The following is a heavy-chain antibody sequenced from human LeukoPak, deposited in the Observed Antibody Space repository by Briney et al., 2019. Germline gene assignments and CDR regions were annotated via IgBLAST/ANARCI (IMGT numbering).Heavy chain of an antibody. Sequence: ASVKVSCKASGGTFSSYAISWVRQAPGQGLEWMGIINPSGGSTSYAQKFQGRVTMTRDTSTSTVYMELSSLRSEDTAVYYCARGGDSSGWFDYWGQGTLVTVSS. CDR1: GGTFSSYA. D-gene: IGHD6-19*01. J-gene: IGHJ4*02. V-gene: IGHV1-46*01. CDR3: ARGGDSSGWFDY. CDR2: INPSGGST.